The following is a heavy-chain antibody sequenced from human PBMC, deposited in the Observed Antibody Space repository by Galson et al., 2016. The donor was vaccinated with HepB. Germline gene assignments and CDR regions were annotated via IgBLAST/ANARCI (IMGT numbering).Heavy chain of an antibody. CDR2: ISYTGST. D-gene: IGHD5-12*01. CDR3: ARGRYSGSGRSTVNFDS. J-gene: IGHJ4*02. CDR1: GGSISRYS. Sequence: SETLSLTCTVSGGSISRYSWNWIRQPPGKGLEWIAYISYTGSTNYNPSLKGRVTFSFDTSKNQFSLNVTSVTAADTAVYYCARGRYSGSGRSTVNFDSWGQGTLVTVSS. V-gene: IGHV4-59*01.